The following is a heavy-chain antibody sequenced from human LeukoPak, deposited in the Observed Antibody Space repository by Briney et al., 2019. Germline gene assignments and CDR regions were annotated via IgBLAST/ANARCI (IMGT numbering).Heavy chain of an antibody. CDR1: GFTFSSYS. V-gene: IGHV3-21*01. J-gene: IGHJ4*02. CDR2: ISSSSSYI. Sequence: PGGSLRLSCAASGFTFSSYSMTWVRQAPGKGLEWVSSISSSSSYIYYADSVKGRFTISRDNAKNPLYLQMNSLRAEDTAVYYCASWDRPRYYYDSSGYMIGWGQGTLVTVSS. D-gene: IGHD3-22*01. CDR3: ASWDRPRYYYDSSGYMIG.